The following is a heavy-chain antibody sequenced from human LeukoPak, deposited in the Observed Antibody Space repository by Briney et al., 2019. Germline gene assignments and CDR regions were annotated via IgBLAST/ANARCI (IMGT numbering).Heavy chain of an antibody. CDR3: ARVGWNYEYYFDY. V-gene: IGHV4-59*11. D-gene: IGHD1-7*01. Sequence: PSGTLSLTCTVSGGSISSHFWSWIRQPPGKGLEWIGYIYNSGSTNYNPSLKSRVTISIDTSKNQFSLKLSSVTAADTAVYYCARVGWNYEYYFDYWGQGTLVTVSS. CDR1: GGSISSHF. CDR2: IYNSGST. J-gene: IGHJ4*02.